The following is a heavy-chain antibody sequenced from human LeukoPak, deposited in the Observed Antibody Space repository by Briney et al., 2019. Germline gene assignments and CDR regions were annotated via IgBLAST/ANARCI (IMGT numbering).Heavy chain of an antibody. CDR3: AKDSSSTWFGGDSK. J-gene: IGHJ4*02. CDR2: ISGSGGST. Sequence: GGSLRLSCAASGFTFSSYAMSWVRQAPGKGLEWVSAISGSGGSTYYADSVKGRFTISRDNSKNTLYLQMNSLRAEGTAVYYCAKDSSSTWFGGDSKWGQGTLVTVSS. CDR1: GFTFSSYA. V-gene: IGHV3-23*01. D-gene: IGHD3-10*01.